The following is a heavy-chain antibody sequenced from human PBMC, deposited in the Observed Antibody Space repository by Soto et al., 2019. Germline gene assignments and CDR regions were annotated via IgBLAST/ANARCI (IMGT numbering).Heavy chain of an antibody. D-gene: IGHD3-3*01. CDR3: ARSDYYYGMNV. V-gene: IGHV3-21*01. CDR2: ISSSSRYI. CDR1: GFTFSSYN. Sequence: EVQLVESGGGLVKPGGSLRLSCAASGFTFSSYNMNWVRQAPGKGLEWVSSISSSSRYIYYVDSLKGRFTISRDNAKNSLFLQMNSLRAEDTAVYYCARSDYYYGMNVWGQGTTVTVSS. J-gene: IGHJ6*02.